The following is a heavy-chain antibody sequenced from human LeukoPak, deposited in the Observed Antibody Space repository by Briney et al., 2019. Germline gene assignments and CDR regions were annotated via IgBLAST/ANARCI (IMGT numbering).Heavy chain of an antibody. D-gene: IGHD6-13*01. CDR3: ARAPAAGRGNYFDY. V-gene: IGHV4-59*01. CDR2: IYYSGST. Sequence: TASETLSLTCTVSGGSISSYYWSWIRQPPGKGLEWIGYIYYSGSTNYNPSLKSRVTISVDTSKNQFSLKLSSVTAADTAVYYCARAPAAGRGNYFDYWGQGTLVTVFS. CDR1: GGSISSYY. J-gene: IGHJ4*02.